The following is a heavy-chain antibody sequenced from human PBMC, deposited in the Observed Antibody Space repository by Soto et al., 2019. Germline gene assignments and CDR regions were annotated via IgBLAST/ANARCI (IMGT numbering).Heavy chain of an antibody. CDR3: AKDIGFQHHRFVFDN. CDR1: GGTFSNYA. D-gene: IGHD2-21*01. V-gene: IGHV1-69*01. Sequence: QVQLVQSGAEVKKPGSSVKVSCKASGGTFSNYAFSWVRQTPGQGLEWMGGILPIFTTATYAPKFQDRVTITADQSTSTVYMDLSSLRSEDMALYYCAKDIGFQHHRFVFDNWCQGTLLTVAS. J-gene: IGHJ4*02. CDR2: ILPIFTTA.